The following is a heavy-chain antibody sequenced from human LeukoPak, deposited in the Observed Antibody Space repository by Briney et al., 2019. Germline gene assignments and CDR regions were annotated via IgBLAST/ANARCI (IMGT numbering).Heavy chain of an antibody. V-gene: IGHV3-7*01. D-gene: IGHD7-27*01. CDR3: ARDPTGDVPGYYYGMDV. J-gene: IGHJ6*02. Sequence: PGGSLRLSCAASGFSFSNYAMSWVRQAPGKGLEWVANIKQDGSEKYYVDSVKGRFTISRDNAKNSLYLQMNSLRAEDTAVYYCARDPTGDVPGYYYGMDVWGQGTTVTVSS. CDR2: IKQDGSEK. CDR1: GFSFSNYA.